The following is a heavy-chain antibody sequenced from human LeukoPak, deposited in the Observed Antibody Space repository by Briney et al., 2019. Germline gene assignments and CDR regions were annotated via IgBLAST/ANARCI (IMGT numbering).Heavy chain of an antibody. Sequence: SETLSLTCTVSGGSISSYYWSWIRQPPGKGLEWIGSIYHSGNTYYNPFLKSRVTISVDTSKNQFSLKLSSVTAADTAVYYCASTQNYDLHFDYWGQGTLVTVSS. CDR2: IYHSGNT. V-gene: IGHV4-59*08. J-gene: IGHJ4*02. CDR1: GGSISSYY. D-gene: IGHD3-3*01. CDR3: ASTQNYDLHFDY.